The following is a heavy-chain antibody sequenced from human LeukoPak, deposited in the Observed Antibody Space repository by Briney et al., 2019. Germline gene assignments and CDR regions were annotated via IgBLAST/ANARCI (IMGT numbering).Heavy chain of an antibody. V-gene: IGHV3-7*01. CDR3: AAWTDRGYSY. CDR2: INPDGDGM. J-gene: IGHJ4*02. D-gene: IGHD5-12*01. CDR1: GFTFSRSW. Sequence: GGSLRLSCTASGFTFSRSWMNWIRQAPGKRLEWVANINPDGDGMRFVDSVKGRFTMSRDNAQSSLHLQMNSLRVEDTAFYYCAAWTDRGYSYWGQGVLVTVSS.